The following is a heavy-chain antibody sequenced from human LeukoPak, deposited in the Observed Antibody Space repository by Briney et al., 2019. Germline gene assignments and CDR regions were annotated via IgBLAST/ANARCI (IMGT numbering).Heavy chain of an antibody. CDR1: GFTLSSYG. CDR3: ANIPMVRGVITFDY. V-gene: IGHV3-30*18. CDR2: ISYDGSNK. D-gene: IGHD3-10*01. Sequence: PGGSLRLSCAASGFTLSSYGMHWVRQAPGKGLEWVAVISYDGSNKYYADSVKGRFTISRDNSKNTLYLQMNSLRAEDTAVYYCANIPMVRGVITFDYWGQGTLVTVSS. J-gene: IGHJ4*02.